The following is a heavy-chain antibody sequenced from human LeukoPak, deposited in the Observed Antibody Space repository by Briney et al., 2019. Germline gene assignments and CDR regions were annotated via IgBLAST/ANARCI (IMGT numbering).Heavy chain of an antibody. CDR3: ARRPGPRMIVVVIRVGHAFDI. J-gene: IGHJ3*02. CDR2: INHSGST. D-gene: IGHD3-22*01. CDR1: GGSFSVSY. V-gene: IGHV4-34*01. Sequence: SETLSLTCAVYGGSFSVSYWSWIRQPPGKGLEWIGEINHSGSTNYNPPLKSRVTISVDTSKNQFSLKLSSVTAADTAVYYCARRPGPRMIVVVIRVGHAFDIWGQGTMVTVSS.